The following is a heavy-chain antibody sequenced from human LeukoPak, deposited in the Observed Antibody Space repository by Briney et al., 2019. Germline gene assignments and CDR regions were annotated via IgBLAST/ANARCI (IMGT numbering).Heavy chain of an antibody. CDR3: ARHFVEMAPFDY. V-gene: IGHV4-59*08. J-gene: IGHJ4*02. Sequence: SETLSLTCTVSGGSISSYYWSWIRQPPGKGLEWIGYIYYSGSTNYNPSLKSRVTISVDTSKNQFSLKLSSVTAADTAVYYCARHFVEMAPFDYWGQGTPVTVSS. D-gene: IGHD5-24*01. CDR2: IYYSGST. CDR1: GGSISSYY.